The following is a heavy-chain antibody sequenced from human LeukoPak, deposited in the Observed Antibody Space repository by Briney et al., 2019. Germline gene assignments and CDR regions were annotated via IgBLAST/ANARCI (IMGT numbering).Heavy chain of an antibody. Sequence: GGSLRLSCAASGFTFSSYAMSWVRQAPGKGPEWVSAISGSGGSTYYADSVKGRFTISRDNSKNTLYLQMNSLRVEDTAVYYCARERDPYGDYIIDAFDIWGRGTMVTVSS. CDR3: ARERDPYGDYIIDAFDI. D-gene: IGHD4-17*01. CDR1: GFTFSSYA. V-gene: IGHV3-23*01. CDR2: ISGSGGST. J-gene: IGHJ3*02.